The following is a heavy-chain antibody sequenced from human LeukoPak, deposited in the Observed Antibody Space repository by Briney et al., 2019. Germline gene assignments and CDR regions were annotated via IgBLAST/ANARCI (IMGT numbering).Heavy chain of an antibody. D-gene: IGHD4-17*01. Sequence: PGGSLRLSCAASGFTFSSYAMSWVRQAPGKGLEGVSAISGSGGRTYYADSVKGRFTISRDNSKNTLYLQMNSLRAEDTAVYYCAKDPPLDYADYYGMDVWGQGTTVTVSS. V-gene: IGHV3-23*01. CDR2: ISGSGGRT. CDR3: AKDPPLDYADYYGMDV. CDR1: GFTFSSYA. J-gene: IGHJ6*02.